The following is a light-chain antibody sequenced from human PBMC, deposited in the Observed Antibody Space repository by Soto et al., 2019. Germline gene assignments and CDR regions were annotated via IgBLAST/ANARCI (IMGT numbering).Light chain of an antibody. CDR3: PQYNTWLWT. CDR1: QSVNAN. CDR2: GAS. J-gene: IGKJ1*01. V-gene: IGKV3-15*01. Sequence: EVVMTQSPATLSVSPGERATLSCRASQSVNANLAWYQQKPGQAPRLLIHGASNRATGIPARFCGSGFGTEFILTISSLQSEDFAVYYCPQYNTWLWTFGQGTKVEI.